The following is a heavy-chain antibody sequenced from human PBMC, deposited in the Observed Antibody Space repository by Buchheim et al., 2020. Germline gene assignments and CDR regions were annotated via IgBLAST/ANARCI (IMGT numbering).Heavy chain of an antibody. CDR3: KTYYDILTGYYLNYYYYYGMDV. J-gene: IGHJ6*02. CDR2: IKQDGSEK. Sequence: EVQLVESGGGLVQPGGSLKLSCAASGFTFSSYWMSWVRQAPGKGLEWVANIKQDGSEKYYVDSVKGRFTISSDNAKNSPYLQMNSLRAEDTAVYYCKTYYDILTGYYLNYYYYYGMDVWGQGTT. D-gene: IGHD3-9*01. V-gene: IGHV3-7*01. CDR1: GFTFSSYW.